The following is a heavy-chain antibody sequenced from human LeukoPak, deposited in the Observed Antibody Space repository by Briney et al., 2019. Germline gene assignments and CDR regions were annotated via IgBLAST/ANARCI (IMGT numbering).Heavy chain of an antibody. V-gene: IGHV3-48*01. CDR2: ISSSSSTI. Sequence: GGSLRLSCAASGFTFSSYSMNWVRQAPGKGLEWASYISSSSSTIYYADSVKGRFTISRDNAKNSLYLQMNSLRAEDTAVYYCARDGADYVWGSYRYLGYYYGMDVWGQGTTVTVS. D-gene: IGHD3-16*02. CDR3: ARDGADYVWGSYRYLGYYYGMDV. J-gene: IGHJ6*02. CDR1: GFTFSSYS.